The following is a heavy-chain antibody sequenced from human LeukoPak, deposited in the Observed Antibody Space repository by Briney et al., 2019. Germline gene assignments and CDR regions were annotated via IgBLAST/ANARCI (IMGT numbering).Heavy chain of an antibody. J-gene: IGHJ5*02. CDR3: AKEFGYGSGSYYNVLNWFDP. V-gene: IGHV3-23*01. D-gene: IGHD3-10*01. CDR2: ISGSGGST. CDR1: GFTFSSYA. Sequence: PGGSLRLSFAASGFTFSSYAMSWVRQAPGKGLEWVSAISGSGGSTYYADSVKGRFTISRDNSKNTLYLQMNSLRAEDTAVYYCAKEFGYGSGSYYNVLNWFDPWGQGTLVTVSS.